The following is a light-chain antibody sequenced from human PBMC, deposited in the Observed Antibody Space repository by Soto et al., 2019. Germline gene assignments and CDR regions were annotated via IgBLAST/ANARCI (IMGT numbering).Light chain of an antibody. CDR2: DVT. V-gene: IGLV2-11*01. CDR3: CSYAGSFTWV. CDR1: SSDIGGFNY. J-gene: IGLJ3*02. Sequence: QSALTQPRSVSGSPGQSVTISCTGTSSDIGGFNYVSWYQQHPGKVPKLMIHDVTKRPSGVPDRFSASKSGNTASLTISGLQAEDEADYYCCSYAGSFTWVFGGGTKLTVL.